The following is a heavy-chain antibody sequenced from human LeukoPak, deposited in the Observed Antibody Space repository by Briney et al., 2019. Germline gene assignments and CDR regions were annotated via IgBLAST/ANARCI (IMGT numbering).Heavy chain of an antibody. Sequence: GGSLRLSCAASGFTFSSYGMRWVRQAPGKGLEWVSAIDSSGDNTYYADPVKGRFTISRDNSKNTLCLQMNSLRAEDTAIYYCVREQWLIGYHFDSWGQGTLVTVSS. CDR1: GFTFSSYG. D-gene: IGHD6-19*01. V-gene: IGHV3-23*01. J-gene: IGHJ4*02. CDR3: VREQWLIGYHFDS. CDR2: IDSSGDNT.